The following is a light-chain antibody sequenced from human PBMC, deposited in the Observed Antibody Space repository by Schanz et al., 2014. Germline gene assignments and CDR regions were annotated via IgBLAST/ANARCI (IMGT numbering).Light chain of an antibody. Sequence: QSLLTQPPSVSGAPGQRVTISCTGSSSNIGAGYDVHWYQHLSGTAPKLLIYNNGIRPSGVPDRFSGSRSGTSASLAITGLQAADEADYYCQSYDNSLSGVFGGGTKLTVL. CDR1: SSNIGAGYD. CDR3: QSYDNSLSGV. V-gene: IGLV1-40*01. J-gene: IGLJ3*02. CDR2: NNG.